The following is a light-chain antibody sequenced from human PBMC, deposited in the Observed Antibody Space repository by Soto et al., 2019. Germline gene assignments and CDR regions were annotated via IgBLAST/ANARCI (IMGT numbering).Light chain of an antibody. CDR2: KAS. J-gene: IGKJ4*01. CDR1: QSISSW. V-gene: IGKV1-5*03. Sequence: DIQMTQSPSTLSASVGDRVTITCRASQSISSWLAWYQQRPGKAPKLLIYKASSLASGVPSRFSGSGSGTESTLTISSLQPDDFATYYYQQYNSYSLTFGGGTKVEIK. CDR3: QQYNSYSLT.